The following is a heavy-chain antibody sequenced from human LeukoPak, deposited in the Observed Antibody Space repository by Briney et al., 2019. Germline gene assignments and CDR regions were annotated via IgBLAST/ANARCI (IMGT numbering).Heavy chain of an antibody. CDR1: GYTFASYG. J-gene: IGHJ5*02. V-gene: IGHV1-18*01. CDR2: ISAYNGNT. CDR3: ARGGLVVVVAATPSTTPGLLHWLDP. D-gene: IGHD2-15*01. Sequence: ASVRVSFKASGYTFASYGFNWVRQAPGQGLEWMGWISAYNGNTKYAQKVLGRVTMTTDTSTTTAYMELRSLRSDDTAVYYCARGGLVVVVAATPSTTPGLLHWLDPWGQGTLVSVSS.